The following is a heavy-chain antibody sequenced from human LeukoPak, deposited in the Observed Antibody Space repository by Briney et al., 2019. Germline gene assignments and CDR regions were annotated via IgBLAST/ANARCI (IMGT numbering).Heavy chain of an antibody. J-gene: IGHJ4*02. V-gene: IGHV4-39*07. CDR3: ARETPGNEWFGPDY. CDR2: IYYSGST. Sequence: PSETLSLTCTVSGGSISSSSYYWGWIRQPPGKGLEWIGSIYYSGSTYYNPSLKSRVTISVDTSKNQFSLKLSSVTAADTAVYYCARETPGNEWFGPDYWGQGTLVTVSS. CDR1: GGSISSSSYY. D-gene: IGHD3-10*01.